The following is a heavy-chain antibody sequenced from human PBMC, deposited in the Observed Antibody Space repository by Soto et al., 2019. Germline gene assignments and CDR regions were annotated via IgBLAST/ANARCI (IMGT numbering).Heavy chain of an antibody. Sequence: GESLKISCKASGYRFTNYWIGWVRQKPGKGLEWMGIINPGDSDTRYSPSFQGQVIISADKSISTAYLQWSRLKASDTAMYYCARHLGPASEVAYWGQGTLVTVSS. V-gene: IGHV5-51*01. CDR1: GYRFTNYW. J-gene: IGHJ4*02. CDR2: INPGDSDT. D-gene: IGHD7-27*01. CDR3: ARHLGPASEVAY.